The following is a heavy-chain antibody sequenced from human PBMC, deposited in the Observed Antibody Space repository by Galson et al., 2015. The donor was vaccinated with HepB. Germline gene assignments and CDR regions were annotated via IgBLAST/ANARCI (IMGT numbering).Heavy chain of an antibody. D-gene: IGHD6-13*01. CDR1: GGTFSSYA. J-gene: IGHJ6*02. CDR2: IIPIFGTA. Sequence: SVKVSCKASGGTFSSYAISWVRQAPGQGLEWMGGIIPIFGTANYAQKFQGRVTITADESTSTAYMELSSLRSEDTAVYYCARGLVWQQLHYYYGMDVWGQGTTVTVSS. CDR3: ARGLVWQQLHYYYGMDV. V-gene: IGHV1-69*13.